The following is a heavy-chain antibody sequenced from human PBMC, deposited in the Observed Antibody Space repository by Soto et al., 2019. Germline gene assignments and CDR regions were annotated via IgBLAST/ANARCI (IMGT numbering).Heavy chain of an antibody. D-gene: IGHD3-22*01. V-gene: IGHV4-59*01. J-gene: IGHJ4*02. Sequence: SETLSLTCTVSGGSISSYYWSWIRQPPGKGLEWIGYIYYSGSTNYNPSLKSRVTISVDTSKNQFSLKLSSVTAADTAVYYCAKDDIGDYDSSGYDHWGQGTLVTVSS. CDR3: AKDDIGDYDSSGYDH. CDR2: IYYSGST. CDR1: GGSISSYY.